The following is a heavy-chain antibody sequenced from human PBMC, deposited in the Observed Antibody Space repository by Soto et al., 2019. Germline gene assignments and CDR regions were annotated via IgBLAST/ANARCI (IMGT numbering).Heavy chain of an antibody. J-gene: IGHJ2*01. V-gene: IGHV4-34*01. CDR2: FSYSGSL. Sequence: GELQQWGSGVLKPSDTLSLNCSVYGGSSRAYHWSWIRQSPGEGLEWIGEFSYSGSLNDNPSLKRRVAVSLDTSTDHSSLTMTSVTAAETGVYFCAGGPRYWSFALWGRGTLVTVSS. D-gene: IGHD1-20*01. CDR3: AGGPRYWSFAL. CDR1: GGSSRAYH.